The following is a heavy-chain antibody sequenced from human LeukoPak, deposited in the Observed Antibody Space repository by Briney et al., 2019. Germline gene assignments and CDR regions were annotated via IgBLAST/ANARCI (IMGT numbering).Heavy chain of an antibody. J-gene: IGHJ4*02. D-gene: IGHD6-19*01. CDR1: GFTFSDYY. Sequence: GSPRLSCAASGFTFSDYYMSWIRQPPGKGLEWIGEINHSGSTNYNPSLKSRVTISVDTSKNQFSLNLSSVTAADTAVYYCARWGSGWHYFDYWGQGTLVTVSS. V-gene: IGHV4-34*01. CDR2: INHSGST. CDR3: ARWGSGWHYFDY.